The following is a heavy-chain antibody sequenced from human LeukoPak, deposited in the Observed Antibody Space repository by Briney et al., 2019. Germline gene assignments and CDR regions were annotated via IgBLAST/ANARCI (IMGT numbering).Heavy chain of an antibody. CDR3: ARNVDFWSGYKN. CDR2: INHSGRT. V-gene: IGHV4-34*01. J-gene: IGHJ4*02. Sequence: WIGQINHSGRTNYNPSLKSRVTISVATSKNQFSLKLSSVTAADTAVYYCARNVDFWSGYKNWGQGTLVTVSS. D-gene: IGHD3-3*01.